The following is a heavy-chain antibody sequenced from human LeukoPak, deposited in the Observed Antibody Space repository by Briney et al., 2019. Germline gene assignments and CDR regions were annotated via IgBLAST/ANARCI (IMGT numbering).Heavy chain of an antibody. V-gene: IGHV4-30-2*01. CDR3: ARDAVQYDYVWGSYLNNWFDP. Sequence: SETLSLTCTVSGGSISSGGYYWSWIRQLPGKGLEWIGYIYHSGSTYYNPSLKSRVTISVDRSKNQFSLKLSSVTAADTAVYYCARDAVQYDYVWGSYLNNWFDPWGQGTLVTVSS. J-gene: IGHJ5*02. D-gene: IGHD3-16*02. CDR1: GGSISSGGYY. CDR2: IYHSGST.